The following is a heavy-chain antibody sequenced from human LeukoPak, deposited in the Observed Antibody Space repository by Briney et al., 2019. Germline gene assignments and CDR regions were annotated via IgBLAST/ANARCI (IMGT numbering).Heavy chain of an antibody. Sequence: SETLSFTCADYGGAFRGYYWICIRKPPRKALHRIGAINHSASTNYNPSLKSRVTISVDTSKNQFSLKLSSVTAADTAVYYCARAEVDVVVPAAPAIGWFDPWGQGTLVTVSS. V-gene: IGHV4-34*01. J-gene: IGHJ5*02. CDR1: GGAFRGYY. CDR3: ARAEVDVVVPAAPAIGWFDP. CDR2: INHSAST. D-gene: IGHD2-2*01.